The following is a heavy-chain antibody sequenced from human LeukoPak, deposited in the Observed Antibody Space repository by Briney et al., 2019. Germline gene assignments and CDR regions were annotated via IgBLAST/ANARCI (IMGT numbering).Heavy chain of an antibody. D-gene: IGHD6-13*01. J-gene: IGHJ4*02. CDR2: ISGNGYTT. CDR1: GFTFSNYW. V-gene: IGHV3-23*01. CDR3: VKGVSSPLYYFDY. Sequence: PGGSLRLSCAASGFTFSNYWMSWVRQAPGKGLEWLSSISGNGYTTYYADSVKGRFTVSRDNSKNTLFPQMNSLRAEDTAVYFCVKGVSSPLYYFDYWGQGALVTVSS.